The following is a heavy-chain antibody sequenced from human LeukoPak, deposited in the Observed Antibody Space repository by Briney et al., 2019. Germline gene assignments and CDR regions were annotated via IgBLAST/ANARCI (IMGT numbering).Heavy chain of an antibody. CDR3: ASLNCSGGSCYSDPTFDY. Sequence: SETLSLTCAVYGGSFSGYYWSWIRQPPGKGLEWIGEINHSGSTNYNPSLKSRVTISVDTSKNQFSLKLSSVTAADTAVYYCASLNCSGGSCYSDPTFDYWGQGTPVTVSS. CDR2: INHSGST. J-gene: IGHJ4*02. CDR1: GGSFSGYY. D-gene: IGHD2-15*01. V-gene: IGHV4-34*01.